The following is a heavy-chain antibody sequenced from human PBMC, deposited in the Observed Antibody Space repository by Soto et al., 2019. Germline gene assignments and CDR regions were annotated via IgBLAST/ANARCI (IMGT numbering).Heavy chain of an antibody. Sequence: SETLSLTCTVSGGSISSSSYYWGWIRQPPGKGLEWIGSIYYSGSTNYNPSLKSRVTISVDTSKNQFSLKLSSVTAADTAVYYCARRVKSDLSVFDYWGQGTLVTVSS. V-gene: IGHV4-39*07. CDR2: IYYSGST. J-gene: IGHJ4*02. D-gene: IGHD3-22*01. CDR3: ARRVKSDLSVFDY. CDR1: GGSISSSSYY.